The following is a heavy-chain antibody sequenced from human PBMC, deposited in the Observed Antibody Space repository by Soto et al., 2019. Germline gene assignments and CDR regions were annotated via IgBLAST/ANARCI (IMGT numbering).Heavy chain of an antibody. CDR2: INWNGGSA. V-gene: IGHV3-20*01. D-gene: IGHD3-16*01. J-gene: IGHJ6*03. Sequence: VQVVESGGGVVRPGGSLRLSCAASGFIFDDYGMSWVRQVPGKGLEWVSGINWNGGSASYADSVKARFTISRDNAKNSLDLQMNSLRAEDTALYHCARAFSGGAYYMDVWGKGTTGTVSS. CDR1: GFIFDDYG. CDR3: ARAFSGGAYYMDV.